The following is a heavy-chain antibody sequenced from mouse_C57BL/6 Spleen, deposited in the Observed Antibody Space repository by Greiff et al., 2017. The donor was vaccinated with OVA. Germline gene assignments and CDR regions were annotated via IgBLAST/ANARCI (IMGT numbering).Heavy chain of an antibody. V-gene: IGHV2-2*01. CDR3: ARGDYGSSSAWFAY. CDR2: IWSGGST. D-gene: IGHD1-1*01. J-gene: IGHJ3*01. CDR1: GFSLTSYG. Sequence: VQRVESGPGLVPPSQSLSITCTVSGFSLTSYGVHWVRHSPGKGLEWLGVIWSGGSTDYNAAFISRLSISKDNSKSQVFFKMNSLQAVDTAIYYCARGDYGSSSAWFAYWGQGTLVTVSA.